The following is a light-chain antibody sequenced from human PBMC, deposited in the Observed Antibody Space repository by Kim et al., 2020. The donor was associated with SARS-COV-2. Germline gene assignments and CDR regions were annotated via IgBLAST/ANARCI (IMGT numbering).Light chain of an antibody. CDR2: DVS. J-gene: IGLJ1*01. CDR3: SSYTSRSSYV. V-gene: IGLV2-14*04. CDR1: SSDFVGYNY. Sequence: GQSITTSCTGTSSDFVGYNYVSWYQQHPGKAPNLMIYDVSKRPSGVSNRFSGSKSGNTASLTISGLQAEDEADYYCSSYTSRSSYVFRTGSNVTVL.